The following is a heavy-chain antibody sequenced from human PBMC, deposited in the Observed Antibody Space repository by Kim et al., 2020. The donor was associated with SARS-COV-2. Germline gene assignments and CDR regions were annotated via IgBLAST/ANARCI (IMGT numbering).Heavy chain of an antibody. CDR2: IYYSGST. D-gene: IGHD4-17*01. V-gene: IGHV4-30-4*01. CDR1: GGSISSGDYY. CDR3: ARDIDYGGGGGY. Sequence: SETLSLTCTVSGGSISSGDYYWSWIRQPPGKGLEWIGYIYYSGSTYYNPSLKSRVTISVDTSKNQFSLKLSSVTAADTAVYYCARDIDYGGGGGYWGQGTLVTVSS. J-gene: IGHJ4*02.